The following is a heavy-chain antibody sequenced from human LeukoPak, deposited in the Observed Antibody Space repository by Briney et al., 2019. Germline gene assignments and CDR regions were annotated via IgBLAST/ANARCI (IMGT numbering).Heavy chain of an antibody. Sequence: PGGSLRLSCAASGFTFSSYRMNWVRQAPGKGLEWVSSISSSSSYIYYADSVKGRFTISRDNFKNTLFLQMNSLRAEDTALYYCAKASGQTMIGDFDYWGHGTLVTVSS. D-gene: IGHD3-22*01. J-gene: IGHJ4*01. V-gene: IGHV3-21*04. CDR2: ISSSSSYI. CDR1: GFTFSSYR. CDR3: AKASGQTMIGDFDY.